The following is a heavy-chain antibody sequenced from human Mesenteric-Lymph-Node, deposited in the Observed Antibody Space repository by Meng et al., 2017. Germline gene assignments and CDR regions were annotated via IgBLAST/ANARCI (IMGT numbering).Heavy chain of an antibody. J-gene: IGHJ4*02. CDR2: ISSSGSTT. CDR1: GFDFSNYW. CDR3: ARDSGWYDGHIFDY. V-gene: IGHV3-48*01. Sequence: GESLKISCAASGFDFSNYWMSWVRQAPGKGLEWVSYISSSGSTTYYADSVKGRFTISRHNSKNTLYLQMNSLRAEDTAVYYCARDSGWYDGHIFDYWGQGTLVTVSS. D-gene: IGHD6-19*01.